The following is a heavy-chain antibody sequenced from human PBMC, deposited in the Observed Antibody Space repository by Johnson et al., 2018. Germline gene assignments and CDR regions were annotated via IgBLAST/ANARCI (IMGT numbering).Heavy chain of an antibody. Sequence: VQLVESGGGLVQPGGSLRLSCAASGFTFSSYAMSWVRQAPGKGLEWVSGISGSGDSTYYADSVKGRFPIPRDNSKNTLYLQMNSLSAEDTAVYYCAKEWQFAYYYYYMDVWGKGTTVTVSS. J-gene: IGHJ6*03. CDR3: AKEWQFAYYYYYMDV. CDR2: ISGSGDST. D-gene: IGHD3-10*01. CDR1: GFTFSSYA. V-gene: IGHV3-23*04.